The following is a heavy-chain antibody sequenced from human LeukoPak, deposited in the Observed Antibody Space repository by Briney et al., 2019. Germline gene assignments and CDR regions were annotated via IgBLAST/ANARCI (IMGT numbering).Heavy chain of an antibody. J-gene: IGHJ4*02. CDR2: IRSSGGST. CDR3: AKDRGGASGWDYFDY. D-gene: IGHD6-19*01. V-gene: IGHV3-23*01. CDR1: GFTFSSYA. Sequence: PGGSLRLSCAVSGFTFSSYAMSWVRQAPGKGLEWVSTIRSSGGSTYYADSVKGRFTISRDNSKNTLYLQMNSLRAEDTAVYYCAKDRGGASGWDYFDYWGQGTLVIVSS.